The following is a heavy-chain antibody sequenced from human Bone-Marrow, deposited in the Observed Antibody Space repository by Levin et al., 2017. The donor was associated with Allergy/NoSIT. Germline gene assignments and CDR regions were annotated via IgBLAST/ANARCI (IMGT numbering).Heavy chain of an antibody. CDR2: ISSSGSTI. Sequence: SCAASGFTFSDYYMSWIRQAPGKGLEWVSYISSSGSTIYYADSVKGRFTISRDNAKNSLYLQMNSLRAEDTAVYYCARRQGWQWLPPPRNHDAFDIWGQGTMVTVSS. CDR1: GFTFSDYY. D-gene: IGHD5-12*01. J-gene: IGHJ3*02. CDR3: ARRQGWQWLPPPRNHDAFDI. V-gene: IGHV3-11*01.